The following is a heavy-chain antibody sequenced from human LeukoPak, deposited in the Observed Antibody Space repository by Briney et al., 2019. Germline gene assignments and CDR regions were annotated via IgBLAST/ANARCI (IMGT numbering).Heavy chain of an antibody. V-gene: IGHV1-2*06. CDR3: ARARDYCTSTRCYSPHHYGIDV. J-gene: IGHJ6*02. Sequence: ASVKVSCKTSGYTFTGYYMHWVRQAPGQGLEWMGRMNPNSGDTNYAQKFQGRVTMTRDTSINTAYMELSSLRSDDTAVYYCARARDYCTSTRCYSPHHYGIDVWGQGTTVIVSS. CDR1: GYTFTGYY. D-gene: IGHD2-2*02. CDR2: MNPNSGDT.